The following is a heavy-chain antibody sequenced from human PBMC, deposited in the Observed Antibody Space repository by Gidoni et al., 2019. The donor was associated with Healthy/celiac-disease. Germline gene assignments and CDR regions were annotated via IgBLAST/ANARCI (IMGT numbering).Heavy chain of an antibody. CDR2: ISYDGSNK. CDR1: GFTFSSYG. CDR3: AKDYSNWNGIDY. D-gene: IGHD1-1*01. Sequence: QVQLVESGGGVVQPGRSLRLSCAASGFTFSSYGMHWVRPAPGKGLEWVAVISYDGSNKYYADSVKGLFTISRDNSKNTLYLQMNSLRAEDTAVYYCAKDYSNWNGIDYWGQGTLVTISS. V-gene: IGHV3-30*18. J-gene: IGHJ4*02.